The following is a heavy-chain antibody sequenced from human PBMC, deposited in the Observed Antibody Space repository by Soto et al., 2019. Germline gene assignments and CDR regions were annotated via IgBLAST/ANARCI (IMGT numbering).Heavy chain of an antibody. CDR1: GFTFSSYS. D-gene: IGHD2-15*01. CDR3: ARDPSLIPHAFDI. CDR2: ISSSSSYI. V-gene: IGHV3-21*01. Sequence: EVQLVESGGGLVKPGGSLRLSCAASGFTFSSYSMNWVRQAPGKGLEWVSSISSSSSYIYYADSVKGRFTISRDNAKNSLYLQMNSLRAEDTAVYYCARDPSLIPHAFDIWGQGTMVTVSS. J-gene: IGHJ3*02.